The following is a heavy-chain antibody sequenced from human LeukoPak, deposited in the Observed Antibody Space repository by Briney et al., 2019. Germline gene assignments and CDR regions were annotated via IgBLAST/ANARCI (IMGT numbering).Heavy chain of an antibody. Sequence: ASVKVSCKASGYTFTSHFMHWVRQAPGQGLEWMGIINPRGGSTSYTQKFQGRVTMTRDTSTSTVYMELSSLRSEDTAVYYCAKEGTAGYSYGYFSGPVDYFDYWGQGTLVTVSS. V-gene: IGHV1-46*01. CDR3: AKEGTAGYSYGYFSGPVDYFDY. CDR2: INPRGGST. D-gene: IGHD5-18*01. J-gene: IGHJ4*02. CDR1: GYTFTSHF.